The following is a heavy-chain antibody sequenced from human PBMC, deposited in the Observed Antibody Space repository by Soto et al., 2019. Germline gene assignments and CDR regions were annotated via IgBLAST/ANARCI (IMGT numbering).Heavy chain of an antibody. J-gene: IGHJ3*01. V-gene: IGHV4-4*02. Sequence: QVQLEESGPGLVKPSGTVSLTCAVSGGSISSPKWCTWLRQPPGKGLEWIGDLLHSGTTNYNPSLKSRVTLSVDKPQNQFSLKLTSVTAADTAIYYCAYSSGWYRHDVWGQGTSVTVSS. CDR3: AYSSGWYRHDV. CDR2: LLHSGTT. CDR1: GGSISSPKW. D-gene: IGHD6-19*01.